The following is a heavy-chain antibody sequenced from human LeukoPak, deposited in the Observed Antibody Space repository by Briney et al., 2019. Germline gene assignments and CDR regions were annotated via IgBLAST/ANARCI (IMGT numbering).Heavy chain of an antibody. CDR1: GFTFSSYA. CDR2: ISGSGGST. Sequence: GGSLRLSCAASGFTFSSYAMSWVRQAPGKGLEWVSAISGSGGSTYYADSVKGRFTISRDNSKNTLYLQMNSLRAEDTAVYYCAKVVGYGILTGYSPDYWGQGTLVTVSS. CDR3: AKVVGYGILTGYSPDY. J-gene: IGHJ4*02. V-gene: IGHV3-23*01. D-gene: IGHD3-9*01.